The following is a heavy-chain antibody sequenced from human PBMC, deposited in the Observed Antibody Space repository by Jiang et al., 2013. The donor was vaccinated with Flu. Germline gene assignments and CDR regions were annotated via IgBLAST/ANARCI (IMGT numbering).Heavy chain of an antibody. CDR1: GGSIRSYY. CDR3: ARQQWIQLWGGGMYYFDY. V-gene: IGHV4-59*08. D-gene: IGHD5-18*01. CDR2: TYYSGGT. J-gene: IGHJ4*02. Sequence: PGLVKPSETLSLTCTVSGGSIRSYYWTWIRQPPGKGLEWIGYTYYSGGTNYNPSLKSRVTISVDTSKNQFSLKLSSVTAADTAVYYCARQQWIQLWGGGMYYFDYWGQGTVVTVSS.